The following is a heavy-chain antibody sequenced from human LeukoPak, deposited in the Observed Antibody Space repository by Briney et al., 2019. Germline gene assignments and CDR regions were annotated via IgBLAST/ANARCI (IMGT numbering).Heavy chain of an antibody. CDR3: ARGSSGWYGGSWFDP. V-gene: IGHV4-31*03. CDR2: IYYSGST. J-gene: IGHJ5*02. CDR1: GVSISSGGYY. D-gene: IGHD6-19*01. Sequence: PSQTLSLTCTVSGVSISSGGYYWSWIRQHPGKGLEWIGYIYYSGSTYYNPSLKSRATISVDTSKNQFSLKLSSVTAADTAVYYCARGSSGWYGGSWFDPWGQGTLVTVSS.